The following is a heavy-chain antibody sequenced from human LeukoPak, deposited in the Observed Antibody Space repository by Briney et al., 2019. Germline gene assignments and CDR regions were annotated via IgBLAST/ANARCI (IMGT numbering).Heavy chain of an antibody. CDR3: ASTVVVAAGPDAFDI. CDR1: GFTFSSYS. Sequence: GGSLRLSCAASGFTFSSYSMNWVRRAPGKGLEWVSYISSSSSTIYYADSVKGRFTISRDNAKNSLYLQMNSLRAEDTAVYYCASTVVVAAGPDAFDIWGQGTMVTVSS. D-gene: IGHD2-15*01. V-gene: IGHV3-48*04. CDR2: ISSSSSTI. J-gene: IGHJ3*02.